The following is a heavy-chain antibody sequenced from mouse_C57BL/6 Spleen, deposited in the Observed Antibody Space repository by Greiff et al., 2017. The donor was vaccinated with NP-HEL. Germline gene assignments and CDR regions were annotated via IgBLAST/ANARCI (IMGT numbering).Heavy chain of an antibody. CDR1: GYTFTDYY. CDR2: LYPGSGNT. Sequence: QVQLKQSGAELVRPGASVKLSCKASGYTFTDYYINWVKQRPGQGLEWIARLYPGSGNTYYNEKFKGKATLTAEKSSSTAYMQLSSLTSEDSAVYFCAREKIYDGYYVWFAYWGQGTLVTVSA. D-gene: IGHD2-3*01. V-gene: IGHV1-76*01. J-gene: IGHJ3*01. CDR3: AREKIYDGYYVWFAY.